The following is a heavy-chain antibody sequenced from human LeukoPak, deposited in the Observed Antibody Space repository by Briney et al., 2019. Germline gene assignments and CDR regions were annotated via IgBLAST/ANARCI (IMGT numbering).Heavy chain of an antibody. Sequence: ASVKVSCKASGYTFTSYAMNWVRQAPGQGLEWMGWINTNTGNPTYAQGFTGRFVFSLDTSVSTAYLQISSLKAEDTAVYYCARGYRGYCSSTSCYRSPRGNWFDPWGQGTLVTVSS. CDR1: GYTFTSYA. CDR2: INTNTGNP. V-gene: IGHV7-4-1*02. CDR3: ARGYRGYCSSTSCYRSPRGNWFDP. D-gene: IGHD2-2*01. J-gene: IGHJ5*02.